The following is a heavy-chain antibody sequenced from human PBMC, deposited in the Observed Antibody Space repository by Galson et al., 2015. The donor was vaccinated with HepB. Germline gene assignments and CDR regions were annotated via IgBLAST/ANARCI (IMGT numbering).Heavy chain of an antibody. D-gene: IGHD3-10*01. CDR2: ISYDGSNK. CDR1: GFTFSSYA. CDR3: ARDRYYYGSGSYYNVGGMDV. V-gene: IGHV3-30-3*01. Sequence: SLRLSCAASGFTFSSYAMHWVRQAPGKGLEWVAVISYDGSNKHYADSVKGRFTISRDNSKNTLYLQMNSLRAEDTAVYYCARDRYYYGSGSYYNVGGMDVWGQGTTVTVSS. J-gene: IGHJ6*02.